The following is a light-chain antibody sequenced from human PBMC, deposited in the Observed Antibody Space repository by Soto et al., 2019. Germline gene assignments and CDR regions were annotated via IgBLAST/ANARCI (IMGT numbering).Light chain of an antibody. J-gene: IGKJ1*01. CDR1: QSLSGY. CDR2: GVS. V-gene: IGKV3-20*01. CDR3: HQYGISPPT. Sequence: EFVLTQSPGTLSLSPGERATPSCRASQSLSGYSAWYQQKPGQAPRLLISGVSNRATGTPDRFSGSGSGTDFTLTISSLEPEDFAVFYCHQYGISPPTFGPGTKVDIK.